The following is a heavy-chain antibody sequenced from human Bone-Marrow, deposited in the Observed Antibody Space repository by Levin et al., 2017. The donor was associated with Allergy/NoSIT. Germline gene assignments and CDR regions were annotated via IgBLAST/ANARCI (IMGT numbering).Heavy chain of an antibody. CDR2: IYYSGST. J-gene: IGHJ6*02. D-gene: IGHD3-3*01. Sequence: PSETLSLTCTVSGGSVSSGSYYWCWIRQPPGTGLEWIGYIYYSGSTNYNPSLKSRVTISVDTSKNQFSLKLSSVTAADTAVYYCARAQYYDFWSGYEPTQYYYYYYGMDVWGQGTTVTVSS. CDR3: ARAQYYDFWSGYEPTQYYYYYYGMDV. V-gene: IGHV4-61*01. CDR1: GGSVSSGSYY.